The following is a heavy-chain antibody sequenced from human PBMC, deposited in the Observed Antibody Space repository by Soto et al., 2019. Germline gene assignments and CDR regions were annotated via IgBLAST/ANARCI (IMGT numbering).Heavy chain of an antibody. CDR2: IGPESGAT. CDR3: GGARCGKIYFFY. J-gene: IGHJ4*02. Sequence: ASVKVSCKASGYTFTGHYIHWVRQAPEQGPEWMGEIGPESGATRYAQKFQGRVTMTMDMSITTVYMELSNLSPDDTAVYYCGGARCGKIYFFYCRKGTPVTVAS. CDR1: GYTFTGHY. V-gene: IGHV1-2*02. D-gene: IGHD2-21*01.